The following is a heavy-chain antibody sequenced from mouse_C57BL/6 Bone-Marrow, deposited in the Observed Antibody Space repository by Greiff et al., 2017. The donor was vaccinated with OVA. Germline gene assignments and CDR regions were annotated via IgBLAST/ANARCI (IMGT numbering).Heavy chain of an antibody. V-gene: IGHV6-6*01. Sequence: EVKVEESGGGLVQPGGSMKLSCAASGFTFSDAWMDWVRQSPEKGLEWVAEIRNKANNHATYYAESVKGRFTISRDDSKSSVYLQMNSLRAEDTGIYYCTGITTVVARGHWYFDVWGTGTTVTVSS. J-gene: IGHJ1*03. CDR2: IRNKANNHAT. CDR1: GFTFSDAW. D-gene: IGHD1-1*01. CDR3: TGITTVVARGHWYFDV.